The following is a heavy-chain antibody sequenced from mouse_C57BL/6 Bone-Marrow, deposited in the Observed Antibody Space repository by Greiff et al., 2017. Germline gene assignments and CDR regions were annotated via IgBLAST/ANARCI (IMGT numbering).Heavy chain of an antibody. CDR2: IYPGSGST. CDR3: AIPYYSNYWYFDV. J-gene: IGHJ1*03. Sequence: QVQLKQPGAELVKPGASVKMSCKASGYTFTSYWITWVKQRPGQGLEWIGDIYPGSGSTNYNEKFKSKATLTVDKSSSTAYMQLSSLTSEDSAVYYCAIPYYSNYWYFDVWGTGTTVTVSS. D-gene: IGHD2-5*01. V-gene: IGHV1-55*01. CDR1: GYTFTSYW.